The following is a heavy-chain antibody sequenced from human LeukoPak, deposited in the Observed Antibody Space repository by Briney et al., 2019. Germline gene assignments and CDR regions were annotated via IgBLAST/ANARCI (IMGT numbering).Heavy chain of an antibody. V-gene: IGHV3-49*04. CDR3: SRADYYGSGSPISSDV. CDR1: GFTFSDYY. Sequence: PGRSLRLSCAASGFTFSDYYMSWVRQAPGKGLEGVSFIRSRAYGATTEYAASVKGRFTISRDDSKSIAYLQMNSLKTEDTAVYYCSRADYYGSGSPISSDVWGKGTTVTVS. D-gene: IGHD3-10*01. J-gene: IGHJ6*03. CDR2: IRSRAYGATT.